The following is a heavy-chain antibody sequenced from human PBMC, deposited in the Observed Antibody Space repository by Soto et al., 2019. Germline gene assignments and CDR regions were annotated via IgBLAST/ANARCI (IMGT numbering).Heavy chain of an antibody. V-gene: IGHV3-23*01. Sequence: GGSLRLSCAASGFTFSNYAMIWIRQVPGKGLEWVSGLYGSGRGIHYADSVKGRFTISRDNSAYSVYLQMNNLRVEDTAVYYCAKDVVSFDGVWLAHVWGQGTVVTVSS. J-gene: IGHJ4*02. CDR1: GFTFSNYA. CDR2: LYGSGRGI. D-gene: IGHD3-9*01. CDR3: AKDVVSFDGVWLAHV.